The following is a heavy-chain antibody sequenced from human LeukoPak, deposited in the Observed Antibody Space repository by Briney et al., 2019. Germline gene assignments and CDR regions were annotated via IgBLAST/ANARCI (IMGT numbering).Heavy chain of an antibody. CDR2: IYSGGST. J-gene: IGHJ4*02. CDR1: GFTVSSNY. Sequence: PGGSLRLSCAASGFTVSSNYMSWVRQAPGKGLEWVSIIYSGGSTFYADSVKGRFTISRDNSKNTLYLQMNSLRAEDTAVYYCARGYLEGVDYWGQGTLDTVSS. CDR3: ARGYLEGVDY. D-gene: IGHD3-10*01. V-gene: IGHV3-53*01.